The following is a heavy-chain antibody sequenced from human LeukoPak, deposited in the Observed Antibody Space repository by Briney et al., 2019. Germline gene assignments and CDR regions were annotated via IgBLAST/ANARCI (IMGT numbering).Heavy chain of an antibody. Sequence: SETLSLTCAVYGGSFSGYYWSWIRQPPGKGLEWIGEINHSGSTNYNPSLKSRVTISVDTSKNQFSLKLSSVTAADTAVYYCASVDTAMVTRYWGQGTLVTVSS. CDR2: INHSGST. CDR3: ASVDTAMVTRY. J-gene: IGHJ4*02. D-gene: IGHD5-18*01. V-gene: IGHV4-34*01. CDR1: GGSFSGYY.